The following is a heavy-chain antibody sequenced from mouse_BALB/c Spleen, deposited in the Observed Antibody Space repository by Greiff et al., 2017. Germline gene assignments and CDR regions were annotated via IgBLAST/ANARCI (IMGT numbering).Heavy chain of an antibody. Sequence: VKLVESGPGLVQPSQSLSITCTVSGFSLTSYGVHWVRQSPGKGLEWLGVIWSGGSTDYNAAFISRLSISKDNSKSQVFFKMNSLQANDTAIYYCARRRGTTIGTPYAMDYWGQGTSVTVSS. J-gene: IGHJ4*01. CDR2: IWSGGST. CDR1: GFSLTSYG. CDR3: ARRRGTTIGTPYAMDY. V-gene: IGHV2-2*02. D-gene: IGHD2-14*01.